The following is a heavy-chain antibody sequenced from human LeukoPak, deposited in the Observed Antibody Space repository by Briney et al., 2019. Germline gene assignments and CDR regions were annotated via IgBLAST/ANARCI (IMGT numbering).Heavy chain of an antibody. J-gene: IGHJ3*02. CDR3: ARHALPYYDFWSGYRLPRRAFDI. CDR2: INHSGST. CDR1: GGSFSGYY. D-gene: IGHD3-3*01. Sequence: PSETLSLTCAVYGGSFSGYYWSWIRQPPGKGLEWIGEINHSGSTNYNPSLKSRVTISVDTSKNQFSLKLSPVPAPATAVSYCARHALPYYDFWSGYRLPRRAFDIWGQGTMVTVSS. V-gene: IGHV4-34*01.